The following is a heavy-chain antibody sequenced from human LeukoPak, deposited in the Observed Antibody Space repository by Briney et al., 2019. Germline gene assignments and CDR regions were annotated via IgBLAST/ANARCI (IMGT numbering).Heavy chain of an antibody. D-gene: IGHD3-22*01. CDR1: GFTFSSYG. Sequence: PGGSLRLSCAASGFTFSSYGMHWVRQAPGKGLEWVAFIRYDGSNKYYADSVKGRFAISRDNSKNTLYLQMNSLRAEDTTVYYCAKDPAYYDSSGYTYFDYWGQGTLVTASS. J-gene: IGHJ4*02. CDR3: AKDPAYYDSSGYTYFDY. V-gene: IGHV3-30*02. CDR2: IRYDGSNK.